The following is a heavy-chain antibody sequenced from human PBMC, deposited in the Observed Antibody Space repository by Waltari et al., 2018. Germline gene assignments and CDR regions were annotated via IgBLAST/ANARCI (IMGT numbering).Heavy chain of an antibody. Sequence: QVQLQESGPGLVKPSESLSLTCAVSGYSISSGYYWGWIRQPPGKGLEWIGSIYHSGSTNYNPSLKSRVTISVATSKNQFSLKLSSVTAADTAVYYCVGQGGVAAYYFDYWGQGTLVTVSS. D-gene: IGHD2-15*01. V-gene: IGHV4-38-2*01. CDR1: GYSISSGYY. CDR2: IYHSGST. CDR3: VGQGGVAAYYFDY. J-gene: IGHJ4*02.